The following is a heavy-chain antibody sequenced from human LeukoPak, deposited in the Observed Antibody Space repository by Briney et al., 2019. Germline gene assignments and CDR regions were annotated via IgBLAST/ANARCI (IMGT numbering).Heavy chain of an antibody. CDR2: IRSKAYGGTT. V-gene: IGHV3-49*03. CDR3: TRNAYYYDSSGYSEEYYFDY. Sequence: GGSLRLSCTASGFTFGDYAMSWFRQAPGKGLEWVGFIRSKAYGGTTEYAASVKGRFTISRDDSKSIAYLQMSSLKIEDTAVYYCTRNAYYYDSSGYSEEYYFDYWGQGTLVTISS. D-gene: IGHD3-22*01. J-gene: IGHJ4*02. CDR1: GFTFGDYA.